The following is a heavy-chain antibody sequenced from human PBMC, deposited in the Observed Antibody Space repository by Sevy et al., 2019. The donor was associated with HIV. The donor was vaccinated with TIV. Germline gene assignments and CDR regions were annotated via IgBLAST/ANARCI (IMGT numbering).Heavy chain of an antibody. D-gene: IGHD2-21*01. CDR2: IIPIFGTS. CDR1: GGTFSSYD. Sequence: ASVKVSCKASGGTFSSYDINWVRQAPGQGLEWMGQIIPIFGTSSYAPNFQGRVTITADESTSTAYMDLSSLRSEDTAVYYCARGGGAVDHGMDVWGQGTTVTVSS. CDR3: ARGGGAVDHGMDV. V-gene: IGHV1-69*13. J-gene: IGHJ6*02.